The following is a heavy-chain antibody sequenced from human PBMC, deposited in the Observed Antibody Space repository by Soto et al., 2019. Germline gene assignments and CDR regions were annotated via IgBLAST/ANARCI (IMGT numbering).Heavy chain of an antibody. D-gene: IGHD2-2*01. J-gene: IGHJ6*02. CDR2: IFSNDEK. V-gene: IGHV2-26*01. CDR3: ARIAYQDYYYYGMAV. CDR1: GFSLSNARMG. Sequence: QVTLKESGPVLVQPTEPLTLTCTVSGFSLSNARMGVSWIRQPPGKALEWLAHIFSNDEKSYRTSLKSRLTTAKDPSTSQVVLTLTNMDPVNTATYSCARIAYQDYYYYGMAVWGQGNTVTV.